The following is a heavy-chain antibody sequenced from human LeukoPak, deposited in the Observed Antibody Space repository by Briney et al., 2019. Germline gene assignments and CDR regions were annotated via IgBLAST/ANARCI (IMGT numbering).Heavy chain of an antibody. CDR3: ARDRPWAANY. V-gene: IGHV4-61*01. CDR2: MSYSGGT. CDR1: GYSITSGYY. D-gene: IGHD6-6*01. J-gene: IGHJ4*02. Sequence: SETLSLTCTVSGYSITSGYYWGWIRQPPGKGLEWIAYMSYSGGTNYNPSLSLKGRVTISVDTSKNQFSLKLSSVTAADTAVYYCARDRPWAANYWGQGTLVTVSS.